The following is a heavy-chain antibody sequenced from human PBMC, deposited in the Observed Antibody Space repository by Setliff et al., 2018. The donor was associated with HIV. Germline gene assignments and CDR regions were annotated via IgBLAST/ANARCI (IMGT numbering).Heavy chain of an antibody. J-gene: IGHJ5*02. Sequence: NPSETLSLTCTASGGSFSGYYWTWIRQAPGEGLQWIGEINEGGGTNYNPSLESRVTMSVDTSKNQFSLRLISVTAADTALYYCARRPISPFSLTMGMLDPWGQGILVTVSS. CDR3: ARRPISPFSLTMGMLDP. V-gene: IGHV4-34*01. D-gene: IGHD3-3*01. CDR1: GGSFSGYY. CDR2: INEGGGT.